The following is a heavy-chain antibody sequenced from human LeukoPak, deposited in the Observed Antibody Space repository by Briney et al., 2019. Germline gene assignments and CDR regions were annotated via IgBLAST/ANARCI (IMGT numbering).Heavy chain of an antibody. V-gene: IGHV4-59*12. CDR1: GGSISSYY. D-gene: IGHD4-11*01. Sequence: SETLSLTCTVSGGSISSYYWSWIRQPPGKGLEWIGYIYYSGSTNYNPSLKSRVTISVDTSKNQFSLKLSSVTAADTAVYYCARGRSTMTTVTHGANWFDPWGQGTLVTVSS. CDR3: ARGRSTMTTVTHGANWFDP. J-gene: IGHJ5*02. CDR2: IYYSGST.